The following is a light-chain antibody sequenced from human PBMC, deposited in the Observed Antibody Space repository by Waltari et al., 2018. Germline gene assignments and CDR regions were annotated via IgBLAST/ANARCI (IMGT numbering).Light chain of an antibody. CDR2: DAS. CDR1: QSVRSL. V-gene: IGKV3-11*01. CDR3: QQRSSWPLT. J-gene: IGKJ4*01. Sequence: IVLTQSPATLSLSPGERATLSCKASQSVRSLLAWYQQKAGQTPRLLIYDASNRATGIPARFSGSGSGTDFTLTISSLEPEDFAVYYCQQRSSWPLTFGGGTKVEIK.